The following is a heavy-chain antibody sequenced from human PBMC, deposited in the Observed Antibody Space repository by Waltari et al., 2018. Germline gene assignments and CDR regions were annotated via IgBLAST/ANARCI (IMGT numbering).Heavy chain of an antibody. V-gene: IGHV3-7*01. D-gene: IGHD2-8*02. Sequence: EVQLVESGGDLVQPGGSLRLSCTASGFSFSSYWMSWVRQAPGKGPGWVANIKEDGSAKYYVDSVKGRFTISRDNAKNSLYLQMNNLRVEDTALYYCVGTPHWYYFDYWGPGTLVTVSS. CDR2: IKEDGSAK. J-gene: IGHJ4*02. CDR1: GFSFSSYW. CDR3: VGTPHWYYFDY.